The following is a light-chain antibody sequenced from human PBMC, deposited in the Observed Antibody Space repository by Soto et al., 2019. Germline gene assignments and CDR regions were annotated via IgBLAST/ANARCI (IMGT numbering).Light chain of an antibody. CDR2: GKS. CDR1: QSISTW. CDR3: QQYNSYPWT. J-gene: IGKJ1*01. Sequence: DIQMTQSPSTLSASVGDRVTITCRASQSISTWLAWYQQKPGKAPILLIYGKSSLESGVPSKFSGSGSGTEFTLTISSLQPDDFATYYCQQYNSYPWTFGQGTKVEIK. V-gene: IGKV1-5*03.